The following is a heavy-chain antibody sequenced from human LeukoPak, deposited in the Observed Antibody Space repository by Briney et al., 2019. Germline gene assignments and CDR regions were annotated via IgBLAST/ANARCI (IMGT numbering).Heavy chain of an antibody. CDR2: INPNSGGT. D-gene: IGHD3-10*01. CDR1: GYTFTDYY. V-gene: IGHV1-2*02. J-gene: IGHJ4*02. CDR3: ARVYGDHYGSGVIDY. Sequence: ASVTVSCKASGYTFTDYYMHWVRQAPGQGLEWMGWINPNSGGTNYAQRFQGRVTMTRDTSISTAYMELSRLRSDDTAVYYCARVYGDHYGSGVIDYWGQGTLVTVSS.